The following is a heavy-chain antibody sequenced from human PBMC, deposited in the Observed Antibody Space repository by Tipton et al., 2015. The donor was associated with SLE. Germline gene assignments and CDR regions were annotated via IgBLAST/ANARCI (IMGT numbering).Heavy chain of an antibody. J-gene: IGHJ4*02. V-gene: IGHV1-18*01. CDR2: ISTYNGNT. Sequence: QLVQSGAEVKKPGASVKVSCKASGYTFTSYGISWVRQAPGQGLEWMGWISTYNGNTSYAQKLQGRVTMTTDTSTSTASMDLRSLISDDTAVYYCARANPFDSGYDFDYWGQGTLVTVSS. CDR3: ARANPFDSGYDFDY. CDR1: GYTFTSYG. D-gene: IGHD5-12*01.